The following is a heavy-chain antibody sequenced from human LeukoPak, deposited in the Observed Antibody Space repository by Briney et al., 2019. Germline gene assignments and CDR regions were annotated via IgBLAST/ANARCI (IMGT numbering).Heavy chain of an antibody. D-gene: IGHD6-19*01. V-gene: IGHV4-31*03. J-gene: IGHJ4*02. CDR1: GGSISSGGYY. Sequence: SETLSLTCTVSGGSISSGGYYYTWIRQYPGKGLEYIGYIYYSGSTYYNPSLKSRVAMSVDTSKSQFSLKLSSVTAADTAVYYCARDRSSGWFDYWGQGTLVTVSS. CDR2: IYYSGST. CDR3: ARDRSSGWFDY.